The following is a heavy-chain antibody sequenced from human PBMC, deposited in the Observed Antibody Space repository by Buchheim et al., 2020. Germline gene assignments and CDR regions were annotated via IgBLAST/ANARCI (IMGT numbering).Heavy chain of an antibody. D-gene: IGHD3-22*01. J-gene: IGHJ4*02. CDR2: LYNSGST. CDR3: AGDYFDSSGYSDY. Sequence: QVQLQESGPGLVEPSETLSLTCTVSGVSISDYYWSWIRQLPGKGLEWIGYLYNSGSTNFNPSLKSRVTISVDTSKTQFSLNLSSVTAADTAVYYCAGDYFDSSGYSDYWGQGTL. V-gene: IGHV4-59*01. CDR1: GVSISDYY.